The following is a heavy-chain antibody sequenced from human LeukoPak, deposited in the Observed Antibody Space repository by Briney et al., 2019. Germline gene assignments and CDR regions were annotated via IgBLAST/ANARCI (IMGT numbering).Heavy chain of an antibody. CDR1: GGSITSSNYY. D-gene: IGHD3-9*01. J-gene: IGHJ3*02. CDR2: IYYSGTS. Sequence: SETLSLTCTVSGGSITSSNYYWGWIRQPPGKGLEWIGSIYYSGTSYYNPSLKRRVTISVDTSKNQFSLKLSSVTAADTAVYYCAGKFDGRAFDIWGQGTMVTVSS. CDR3: AGKFDGRAFDI. V-gene: IGHV4-39*07.